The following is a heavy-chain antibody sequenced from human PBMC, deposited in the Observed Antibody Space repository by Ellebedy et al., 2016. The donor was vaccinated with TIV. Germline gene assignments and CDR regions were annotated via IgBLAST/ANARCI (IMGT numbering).Heavy chain of an antibody. CDR1: GFTFSNYS. Sequence: PGGSLRLSCAASGFTFSNYSMNWVRQAPGKGLEWVSSISSSSSYIYYADSVKGRFTISRDNGKNALYLQMNSLRAEDTAVYYCARKPMNPTDLYGHFDHWGQGTLVTVSS. D-gene: IGHD1-1*01. J-gene: IGHJ4*02. CDR2: ISSSSSYI. V-gene: IGHV3-21*01. CDR3: ARKPMNPTDLYGHFDH.